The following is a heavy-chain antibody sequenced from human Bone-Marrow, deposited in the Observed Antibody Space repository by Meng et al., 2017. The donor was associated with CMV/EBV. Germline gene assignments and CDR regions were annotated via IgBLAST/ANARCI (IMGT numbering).Heavy chain of an antibody. CDR2: IKQDGSEK. CDR3: AKDFQLRSYGMDV. V-gene: IGHV3-7*01. CDR1: GFTFSSYW. Sequence: GESLKISCAASGFTFSSYWMSWVRQAPGKGLEWVANIKQDGSEKYYADSVKGRFTISRDNSKNTLYLQMNSLRAEDTAVYYCAKDFQLRSYGMDVWGQGTTVTVSS. J-gene: IGHJ6*02. D-gene: IGHD2-2*01.